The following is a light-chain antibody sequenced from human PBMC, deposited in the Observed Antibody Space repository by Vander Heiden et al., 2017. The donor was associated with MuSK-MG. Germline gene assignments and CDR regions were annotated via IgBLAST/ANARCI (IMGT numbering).Light chain of an antibody. Sequence: FEFTSPPSVSVSPGQTVTISCSAEKLGDKHVAWYQQKPGQSPVLVIYQDTKRPSGIPERFSGSNSGNTATLTISETQAMDEADYYCQAWDINTVVFGGGSKLTVL. V-gene: IGLV3-1*01. CDR3: QAWDINTVV. CDR2: QDT. J-gene: IGLJ3*02. CDR1: KLGDKH.